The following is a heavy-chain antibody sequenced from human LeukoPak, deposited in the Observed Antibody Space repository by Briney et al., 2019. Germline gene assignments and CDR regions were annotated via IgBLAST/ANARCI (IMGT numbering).Heavy chain of an antibody. CDR2: ISSSGSTI. V-gene: IGHV3-48*03. J-gene: IGHJ4*02. Sequence: GGSLRLSCAASGFTFSSYEMNWVRQAPGKGLEWVSYISSSGSTIYYADSVKGRFTISRDNSKNTLYLQMNSLRAEDTAVYYCARVTYGSGTYGAFDYWGQGTLVTVSS. CDR3: ARVTYGSGTYGAFDY. D-gene: IGHD3-10*01. CDR1: GFTFSSYE.